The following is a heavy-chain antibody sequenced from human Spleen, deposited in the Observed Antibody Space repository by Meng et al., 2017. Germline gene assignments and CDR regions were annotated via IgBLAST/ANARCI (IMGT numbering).Heavy chain of an antibody. J-gene: IGHJ4*02. D-gene: IGHD6-13*01. Sequence: VRLGQSGADVTNPGASVKATCKASGEPFTTHVSSLGRRDTVRGLGWMGRMNPNSGNTGYAQKFQGRVTMTRNTSISTAYMELASLRSEDTAVYYCARDGIATAGSWGPGTLVTVSS. V-gene: IGHV1-8*02. CDR3: ARDGIATAGS. CDR2: MNPNSGNT. CDR1: GEPFTTHV.